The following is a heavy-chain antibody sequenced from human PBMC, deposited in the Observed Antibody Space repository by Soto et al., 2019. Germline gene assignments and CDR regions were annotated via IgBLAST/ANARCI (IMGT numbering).Heavy chain of an antibody. Sequence: ESVGGVVQPGRSLRLSCAASGFTFSSYGMHWVRQAPGKGLEWVAVISYDGSNKYYADSVKGRFTISRDNSKNTLYLQMNSLRAEDTAVYYCAKEGRGYYDSSGYYYGYDAFDIWGQGTMVTVSS. D-gene: IGHD3-22*01. CDR3: AKEGRGYYDSSGYYYGYDAFDI. J-gene: IGHJ3*02. V-gene: IGHV3-30*18. CDR1: GFTFSSYG. CDR2: ISYDGSNK.